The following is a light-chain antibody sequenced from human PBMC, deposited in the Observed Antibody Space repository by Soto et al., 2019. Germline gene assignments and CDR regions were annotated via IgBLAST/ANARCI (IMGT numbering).Light chain of an antibody. Sequence: QSALTQPASVSGSPGQSITISCSGSTSDIGGYNYVSWYQHHPGKVPKVMIYEVNKRPSGVSGRFSGSKSGNTASLTISGLQAEDEADYYCCSFTGSNTHVFGTGTKLTVL. CDR1: TSDIGGYNY. CDR3: CSFTGSNTHV. J-gene: IGLJ1*01. CDR2: EVN. V-gene: IGLV2-14*01.